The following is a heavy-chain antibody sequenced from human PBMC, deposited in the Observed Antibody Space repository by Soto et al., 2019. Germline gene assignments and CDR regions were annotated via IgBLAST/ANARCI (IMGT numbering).Heavy chain of an antibody. D-gene: IGHD3-10*01. CDR1: DDSITGGGYF. CDR3: ARCGSGTYHV. V-gene: IGHV4-31*02. Sequence: QVQLQESGPGLVTPSQTLTLTCTVSDDSITGGGYFWTWIRQLPGKGLEWLGYTYYRGNTFSNPPLTSRGTISLDTSQRRVSLRVTSVTAADTAIYFCARCGSGTYHVWGQGTLVIFSS. CDR2: TYYRGNT. J-gene: IGHJ4*02.